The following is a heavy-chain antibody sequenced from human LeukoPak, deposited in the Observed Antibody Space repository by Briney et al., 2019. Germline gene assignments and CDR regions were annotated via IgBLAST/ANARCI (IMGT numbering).Heavy chain of an antibody. CDR3: ARHHYDNSGYPVAFDI. D-gene: IGHD3-22*01. V-gene: IGHV4-59*08. Sequence: PSQTLSLTCTVSGGSTSGYYWSCIRQPPGRGLEWIGYILYCRRTNYDPPLTSRLKMSVDTCKNQYSLKLRSVAAADTAVYYCARHHYDNSGYPVAFDIWGQGTMVTVSS. J-gene: IGHJ3*02. CDR2: ILYCRRT. CDR1: GGSTSGYY.